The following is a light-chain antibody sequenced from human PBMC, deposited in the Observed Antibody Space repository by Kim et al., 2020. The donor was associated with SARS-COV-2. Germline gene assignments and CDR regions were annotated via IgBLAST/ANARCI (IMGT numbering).Light chain of an antibody. Sequence: DIVLTQSPGTLSLSPRERATLSCRASQSVSSSYLAWYQQKPGQAPRLLIYDASSRTTGIPDRFSGSGSGTDFTLTISRLEPEDYAVYYCQQYGKSPWTFGQGTKVDIK. V-gene: IGKV3-20*01. CDR2: DAS. J-gene: IGKJ1*01. CDR1: QSVSSSY. CDR3: QQYGKSPWT.